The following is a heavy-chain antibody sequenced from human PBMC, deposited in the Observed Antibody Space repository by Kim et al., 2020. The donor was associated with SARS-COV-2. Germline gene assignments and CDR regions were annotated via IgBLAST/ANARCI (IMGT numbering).Heavy chain of an antibody. J-gene: IGHJ6*02. Sequence: GGSLRLSCAASGFTFDDYAMNWVRQAPGKGLEWVSGISWNSGTIDYVDSVRGRFTISRDNARKSLFLQMNSLRPEDTALYYCAKGRVAGSDTSYYYAMDVGGQGTTVIVS. D-gene: IGHD6-19*01. CDR1: GFTFDDYA. CDR2: ISWNSGTI. CDR3: AKGRVAGSDTSYYYAMDV. V-gene: IGHV3-9*01.